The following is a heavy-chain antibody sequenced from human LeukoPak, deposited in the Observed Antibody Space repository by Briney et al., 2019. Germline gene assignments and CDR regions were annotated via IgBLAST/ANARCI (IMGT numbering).Heavy chain of an antibody. Sequence: SVKVSCKASGGTFSSYAISWVRQAPGQGLEWMGGIIPIFGSGNYAQKFQGRVTITADESTSTAYMELSSLRSEDTAVYCCARGYYDILTGYYTHKQNWFDPWGQGTLVTVSS. CDR2: IIPIFGSG. CDR1: GGTFSSYA. D-gene: IGHD3-9*01. V-gene: IGHV1-69*13. CDR3: ARGYYDILTGYYTHKQNWFDP. J-gene: IGHJ5*02.